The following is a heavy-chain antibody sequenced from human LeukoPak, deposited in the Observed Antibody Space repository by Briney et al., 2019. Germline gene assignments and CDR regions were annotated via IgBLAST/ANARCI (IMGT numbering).Heavy chain of an antibody. CDR1: GESFSDYY. Sequence: SETLSLTCGVYGESFSDYYYNWIRQPPGKGLEWIGFIYIGGYNYNPSLKSRVTMSVDTSKNQVSLKVNSVTAADTAVYFCARQPPDTASFDYWGQGTLVTVSS. D-gene: IGHD3-22*01. V-gene: IGHV4-34*10. CDR3: ARQPPDTASFDY. J-gene: IGHJ4*02. CDR2: IYIGGY.